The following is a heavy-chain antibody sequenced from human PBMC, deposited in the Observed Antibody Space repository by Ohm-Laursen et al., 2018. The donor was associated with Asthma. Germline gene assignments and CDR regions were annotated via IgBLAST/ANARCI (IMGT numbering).Heavy chain of an antibody. CDR2: IYSSGST. J-gene: IGHJ4*02. CDR1: GDSISSGNNY. Sequence: TLSLTCTVSGDSISSGNNYWSWIRQHPGKGLEWIGYIYSSGSTNYNPSLKSRVAMSLVTSKNQFSLRLSSVIAADTAVYYWAKSSRPFYFDSWGQGTLVTVSS. D-gene: IGHD6-6*01. CDR3: AKSSRPFYFDS. V-gene: IGHV4-31*03.